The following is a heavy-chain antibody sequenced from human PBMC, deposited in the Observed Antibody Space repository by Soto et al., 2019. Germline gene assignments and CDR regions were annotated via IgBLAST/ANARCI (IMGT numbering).Heavy chain of an antibody. CDR1: GASIRSAF. CDR3: ARRGGGTWGDWFAT. J-gene: IGHJ5*02. D-gene: IGHD2-15*01. V-gene: IGHV4-59*01. CDR2: IYHDGKS. Sequence: QVQLQESGPGLVKPSETLSLTCTVSGASIRSAFWNWIRQPPGKGLEWIGFIYHDGKSDYNPSLNXXVXVSIEASKDQVSLTLTSVTAADTAMYYCARRGGGTWGDWFATWGQGTLVTVSS.